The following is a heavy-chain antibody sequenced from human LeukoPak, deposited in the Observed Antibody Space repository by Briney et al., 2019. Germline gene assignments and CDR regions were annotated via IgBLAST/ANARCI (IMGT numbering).Heavy chain of an antibody. CDR3: ARVDRELSPDAFDI. Sequence: ASVKVSRKASGYTFTGYYMHWVRQAPGQGLEWMGWINPNSGGTNYAQKFQGRVTMTRDTSISTAYMELSRLRSDDTAVYYCARVDRELSPDAFDIWGQGTMVTVSS. CDR2: INPNSGGT. J-gene: IGHJ3*02. CDR1: GYTFTGYY. D-gene: IGHD1-26*01. V-gene: IGHV1-2*02.